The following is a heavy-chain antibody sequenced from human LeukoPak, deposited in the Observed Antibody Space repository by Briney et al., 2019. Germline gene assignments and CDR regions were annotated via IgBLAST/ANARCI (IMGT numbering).Heavy chain of an antibody. CDR3: VRDYGPGGFGP. CDR2: IGTGGDT. V-gene: IGHV3-13*01. J-gene: IGHJ5*02. CDR1: GFSFDNYD. D-gene: IGHD3-10*01. Sequence: PGGSLRLSCAVSGFSFDNYDMHSVRQISGEGLEWVAAIGTGGDTYYRDSVKGRFTISRGNAKDFLYLQMNSLRVGDTAVYYCVRDYGPGGFGPWGQGALVTVSS.